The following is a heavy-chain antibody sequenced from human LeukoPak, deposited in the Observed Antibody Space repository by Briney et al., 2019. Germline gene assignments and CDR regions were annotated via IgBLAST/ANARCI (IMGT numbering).Heavy chain of an antibody. CDR1: GFTFSSYA. D-gene: IGHD5-24*01. J-gene: IGHJ4*02. CDR3: ARDSMATMGYFDY. V-gene: IGHV3-30-3*01. Sequence: GRPLRLSCAASGFTFSSYAMHWVRQAPGKGLEWVAVISYDGSNKYYADSVKGRFTISRDNSKNTLYLQMNSLRAEDTAVYYCARDSMATMGYFDYWGQGTLVTVSS. CDR2: ISYDGSNK.